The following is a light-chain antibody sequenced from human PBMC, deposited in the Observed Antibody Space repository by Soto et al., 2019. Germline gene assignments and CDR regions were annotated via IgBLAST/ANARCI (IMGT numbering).Light chain of an antibody. CDR3: CSFAGSYYV. V-gene: IGLV2-11*01. CDR2: DVN. CDR1: ICDVSVYHY. Sequence: QSVLTQPRSVSWSPGQSVAISCTVTICDVSVYHYVSWYQQHPGKAPKLMIYDVNKRPSGVPDRFSGSKSGNTASLTISGLQAEDEADYYCCSFAGSYYVFGAGTKVNV. J-gene: IGLJ1*01.